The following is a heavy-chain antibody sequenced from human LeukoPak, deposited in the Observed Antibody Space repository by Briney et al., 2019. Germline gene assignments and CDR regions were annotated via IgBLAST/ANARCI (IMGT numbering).Heavy chain of an antibody. V-gene: IGHV3-66*01. CDR3: ASTKKTIGPGAFDI. CDR1: GFTVSSNY. D-gene: IGHD2-2*01. CDR2: IYSGGST. Sequence: GGSLRLSCAASGFTVSSNYMSWVRQAPGKGPEWVSVIYSGGSTYYADSVKGRFTISRDNSKNTLYLQTNSLRAEDTAVYYCASTKKTIGPGAFDIWGQGTMVTVSS. J-gene: IGHJ3*02.